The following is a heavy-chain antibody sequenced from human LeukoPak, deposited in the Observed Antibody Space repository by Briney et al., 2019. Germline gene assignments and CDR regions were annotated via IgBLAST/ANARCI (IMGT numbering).Heavy chain of an antibody. CDR3: ARDRVLLWFGESYYFDY. J-gene: IGHJ4*02. V-gene: IGHV7-4-1*02. CDR1: GFTFTGYY. CDR2: INTNTGNP. Sequence: GASVKVSCKASGFTFTGYYMHWVRQAPGQGVEWMGWINTNTGNPTYAQGFTGRFVFSLDTFVSTAYLQISSLKAEDTAVYYCARDRVLLWFGESYYFDYWGQGTLVTVSS. D-gene: IGHD3-10*01.